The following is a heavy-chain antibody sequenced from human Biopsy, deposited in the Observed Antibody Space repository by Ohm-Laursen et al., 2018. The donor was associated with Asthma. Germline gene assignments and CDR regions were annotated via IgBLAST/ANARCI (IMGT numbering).Heavy chain of an antibody. Sequence: GQTLSLTCAAPVLTFSSYGMVWVRLAPGKGLEWVALISNDGANKFYADSVQGRFTISRDNSKNTLYLQMHSLKIEDTAVYFCARQVKSTVFGVSYKKFDFWGQGTLVAVSS. D-gene: IGHD3-3*01. CDR2: ISNDGANK. V-gene: IGHV3-30*03. CDR3: ARQVKSTVFGVSYKKFDF. CDR1: VLTFSSYG. J-gene: IGHJ4*02.